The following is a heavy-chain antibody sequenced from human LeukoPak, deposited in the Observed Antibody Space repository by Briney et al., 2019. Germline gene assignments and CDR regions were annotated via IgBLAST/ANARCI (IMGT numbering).Heavy chain of an antibody. CDR2: IIPIFGTA. V-gene: IGHV1-69*13. J-gene: IGHJ1*01. CDR1: GGTFISYA. CDR3: ASRDGYCSSTSCYSNFQH. D-gene: IGHD2-2*02. Sequence: SVKVSCKASGGTFISYAISWVRQAPGQGLEWMGGIIPIFGTANYAQKFQGRVTITADESTSTAYMELSSLRSEDTAVYYCASRDGYCSSTSCYSNFQHWGQGTPVTVSS.